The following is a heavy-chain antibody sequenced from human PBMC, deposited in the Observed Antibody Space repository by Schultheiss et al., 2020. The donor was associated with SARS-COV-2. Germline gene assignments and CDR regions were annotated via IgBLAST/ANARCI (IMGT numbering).Heavy chain of an antibody. J-gene: IGHJ4*02. CDR2: IWYDGSNK. CDR1: GFTFSSYG. CDR3: ARERMYDGGNLDY. Sequence: GGSLRLSCAASGFTFSSYGMHWVRQAPGKGLEWVAVIWYDGSNKYYADSVKGRFTISRDNSKNTLYLQMNSLRAEDTAVYYCARERMYDGGNLDYWGQGTLVTVAS. D-gene: IGHD4-23*01. V-gene: IGHV3-33*01.